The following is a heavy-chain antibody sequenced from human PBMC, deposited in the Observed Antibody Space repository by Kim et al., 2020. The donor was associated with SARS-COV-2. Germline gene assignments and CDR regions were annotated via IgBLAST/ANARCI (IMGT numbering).Heavy chain of an antibody. J-gene: IGHJ6*02. CDR2: FDPEDGET. V-gene: IGHV1-24*01. D-gene: IGHD6-19*01. Sequence: ASVKVSCKVSGYTLTELYMHWVRQAPGKGLEWMGGFDPEDGETIYAQKFQGRVTMTEDTSTDTAYMELSSLRSEDTAVYYCATGTAVAGAPYPYYYYYYGMDVWGQGTTVTVSS. CDR3: ATGTAVAGAPYPYYYYYYGMDV. CDR1: GYTLTELY.